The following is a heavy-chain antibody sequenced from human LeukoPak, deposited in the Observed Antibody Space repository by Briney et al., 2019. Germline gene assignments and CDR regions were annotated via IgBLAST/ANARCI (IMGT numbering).Heavy chain of an antibody. Sequence: PGGSLRLSCAASGFTFSSYWMSWVRQAPGKGLEWVANIKQDGSEKYYVDSVKGRFTISRDNAKNSLYLQMNSLRAEDTAVYYCTRIRRDGYNPFDYWGQGTLVTVSS. CDR2: IKQDGSEK. CDR1: GFTFSSYW. V-gene: IGHV3-7*01. J-gene: IGHJ4*02. CDR3: TRIRRDGYNPFDY. D-gene: IGHD5-24*01.